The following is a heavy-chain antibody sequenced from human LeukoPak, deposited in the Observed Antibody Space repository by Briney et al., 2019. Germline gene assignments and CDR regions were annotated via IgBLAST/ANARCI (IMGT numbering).Heavy chain of an antibody. CDR2: INHSGST. V-gene: IGHV4-34*01. Sequence: TSETLSLTCADYGGPFSGFFWSWVRQSPGKGLEWIGEINHSGSTNYNPSLKSRVTMSIDTSKKQFSLTLTSVTVADTAVYYCARASSYNVVSRYNLAYLGPWGQGTLVTVSS. D-gene: IGHD3-16*02. J-gene: IGHJ5*02. CDR1: GGPFSGFF. CDR3: ARASSYNVVSRYNLAYLGP.